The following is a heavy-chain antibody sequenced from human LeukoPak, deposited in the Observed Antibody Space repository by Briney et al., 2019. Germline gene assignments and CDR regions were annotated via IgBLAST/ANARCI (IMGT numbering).Heavy chain of an antibody. CDR2: ISAYNGNT. D-gene: IGHD5-12*01. Sequence: ASVKVSCKASGYIFTNYGINWVRQAPGQGLEWMGWISAYNGNTKYTQKLQGRVTITTDESTSTAYMELSSLRSEDTAVYYCAGGYAYYYYYYMDVWGKGTTVTVSS. J-gene: IGHJ6*03. V-gene: IGHV1-18*01. CDR3: AGGYAYYYYYYMDV. CDR1: GYIFTNYG.